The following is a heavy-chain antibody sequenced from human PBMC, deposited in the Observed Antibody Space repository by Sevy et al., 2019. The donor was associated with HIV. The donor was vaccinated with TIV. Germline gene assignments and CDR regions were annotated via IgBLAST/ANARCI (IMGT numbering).Heavy chain of an antibody. Sequence: SETLSLTCTVSGGSISSYYWSWIRQPPGKGLEWIGYIYYSGSTNYNPSLKSRVTVSVDTSKNQFSLKLSSVTAADTAVYYCARDLYYYDSSGYPYYYYYYGMDVWGQGTTVTVSS. CDR2: IYYSGST. CDR3: ARDLYYYDSSGYPYYYYYYGMDV. D-gene: IGHD3-22*01. J-gene: IGHJ6*02. V-gene: IGHV4-59*01. CDR1: GGSISSYY.